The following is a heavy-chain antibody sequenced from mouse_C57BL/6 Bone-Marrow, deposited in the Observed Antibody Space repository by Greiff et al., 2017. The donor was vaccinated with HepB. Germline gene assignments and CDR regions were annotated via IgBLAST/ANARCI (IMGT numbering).Heavy chain of an antibody. Sequence: QVQLQQPGAELVKPGASVKVSCKASGYTFTSYWMHWVKQRPGQGLEWIGRIHPSDSDTNYNQKFKGKATLTVDKSSSTAYMQLSGLTSEDSAVYYCAIGGYYVLRGYFDVWGTGTTVTVSS. V-gene: IGHV1-74*01. CDR1: GYTFTSYW. D-gene: IGHD2-1*01. CDR2: IHPSDSDT. CDR3: AIGGYYVLRGYFDV. J-gene: IGHJ1*03.